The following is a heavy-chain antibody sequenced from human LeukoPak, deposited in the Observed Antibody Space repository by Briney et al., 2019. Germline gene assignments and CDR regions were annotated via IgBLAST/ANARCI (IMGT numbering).Heavy chain of an antibody. Sequence: EGSLRLSCAASGFTFSSYAMHWVRQAPGKGLEWVAVISNDGSNKYYADSVKGRFTISRDNSKNTLYLQMNSLRAEDTAVYYCARDPDSGSYGAFYYYGMDVWGQGTTVTVSS. CDR2: ISNDGSNK. CDR3: ARDPDSGSYGAFYYYGMDV. CDR1: GFTFSSYA. D-gene: IGHD1-26*01. V-gene: IGHV3-30-3*01. J-gene: IGHJ6*02.